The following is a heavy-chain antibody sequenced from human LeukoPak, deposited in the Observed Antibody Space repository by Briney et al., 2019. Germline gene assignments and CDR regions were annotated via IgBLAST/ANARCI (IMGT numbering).Heavy chain of an antibody. J-gene: IGHJ3*02. CDR3: ATDQWELLSGAFDI. Sequence: PGGSLRLSCAASGFTVSSNYMSWVRQAPGKGLEWVAFIRYDGSNKYYADSVKGRFTISRDNSKNTLYLQMNSLRAEDTAVYYCATDQWELLSGAFDIWGQGTMVTVSS. CDR2: IRYDGSNK. D-gene: IGHD1-26*01. CDR1: GFTVSSNY. V-gene: IGHV3-30*02.